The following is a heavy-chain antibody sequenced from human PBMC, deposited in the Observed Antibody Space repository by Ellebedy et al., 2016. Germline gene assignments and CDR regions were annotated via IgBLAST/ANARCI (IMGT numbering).Heavy chain of an antibody. D-gene: IGHD2-2*01. V-gene: IGHV1-2*02. CDR1: GYTFTGYY. CDR2: INPDTLGT. Sequence: ASVKVSCXASGYTFTGYYIHWVRQAPGQGLEWMGWINPDTLGTNYAQKFRGRVTMTWDTTIRTAYTELTRLTSDDTAVYYCVRGSDIQLPHYWGQGTLVSVSS. J-gene: IGHJ4*02. CDR3: VRGSDIQLPHY.